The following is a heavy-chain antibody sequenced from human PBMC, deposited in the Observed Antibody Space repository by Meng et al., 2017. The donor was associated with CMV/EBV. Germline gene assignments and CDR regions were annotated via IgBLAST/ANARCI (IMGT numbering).Heavy chain of an antibody. Sequence: SCAASGFTFSDSYMGWLRQAPGKGLEWVSYISSSGSTIYYADSVKGRFTISRDNAKNSLYLQMNSLRAEDTAVYYCARVSIRGAFDIWGQGTMVTVSS. CDR2: ISSSGSTI. V-gene: IGHV3-11*01. J-gene: IGHJ3*02. CDR1: GFTFSDSY. CDR3: ARVSIRGAFDI.